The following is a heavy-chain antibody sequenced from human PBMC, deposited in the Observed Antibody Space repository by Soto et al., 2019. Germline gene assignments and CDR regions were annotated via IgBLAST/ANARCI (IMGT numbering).Heavy chain of an antibody. J-gene: IGHJ5*02. Sequence: PGGYLRLSCAACGSTFSSYGIHWVRQAPVQGLERRAVISYDGSNKYYADSVKGRFTISRANSKNTLYLQMNSLRAEDTAVYYCAKTTQTAMAQGDWFDPWGQGTLVTVSS. V-gene: IGHV3-30*18. D-gene: IGHD5-18*01. CDR2: ISYDGSNK. CDR1: GSTFSSYG. CDR3: AKTTQTAMAQGDWFDP.